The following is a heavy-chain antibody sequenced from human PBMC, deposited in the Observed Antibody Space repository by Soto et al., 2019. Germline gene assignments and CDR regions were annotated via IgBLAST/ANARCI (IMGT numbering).Heavy chain of an antibody. Sequence: QVQLQQWGAGLLKPSETLSLTCAVYGGSFSGYYWSWIRQPPGKGLEWIGEINHSGSTNYNPSLKSLVTISVDTSKNQFSLKLSSVTAADTAVYYCARQTGYSSSWFDYWGQGTLVTVSS. J-gene: IGHJ4*02. D-gene: IGHD6-13*01. CDR3: ARQTGYSSSWFDY. CDR2: INHSGST. CDR1: GGSFSGYY. V-gene: IGHV4-34*01.